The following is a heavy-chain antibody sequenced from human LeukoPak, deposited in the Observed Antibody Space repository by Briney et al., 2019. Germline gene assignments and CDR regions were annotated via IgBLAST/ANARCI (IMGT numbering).Heavy chain of an antibody. CDR1: GFSIDIYA. Sequence: GGSLTLSCAASGFSIDIYAMTWVRQAPGKGLEWVSTFSGTGGVTYHADSVRGRFTISRDNSKNTLYLQMNSLRADDTAIYYCAKDVEEREYLPWGLEFWGQGALVSVSS. J-gene: IGHJ4*02. CDR3: AKDVEEREYLPWGLEF. D-gene: IGHD2/OR15-2a*01. CDR2: FSGTGGVT. V-gene: IGHV3-23*01.